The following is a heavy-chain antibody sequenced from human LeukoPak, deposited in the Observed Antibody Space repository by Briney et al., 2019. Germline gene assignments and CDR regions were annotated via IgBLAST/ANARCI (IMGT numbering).Heavy chain of an antibody. V-gene: IGHV4-61*02. CDR1: GGSISSGSYY. D-gene: IGHD3-3*01. CDR2: IYTSGST. CDR3: ARARVLGDFWSGYYPGHFDY. Sequence: SQTLSLTCTVSGGSISSGSYYWSWIRQPAGKGLEWIGRIYTSGSTNYNPSLKSRVTISVGTSKNPFSLKLSSVTAADTDVYYCARARVLGDFWSGYYPGHFDYWGQGTLVTVSS. J-gene: IGHJ4*02.